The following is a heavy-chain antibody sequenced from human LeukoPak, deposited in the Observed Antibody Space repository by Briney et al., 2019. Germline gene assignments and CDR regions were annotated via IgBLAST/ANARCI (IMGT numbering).Heavy chain of an antibody. CDR1: GSTFGDYI. Sequence: PGGSLRLSCTASGSTFGDYIMSWVRQAPGKGLEWVGFIRSKAYGGTAEYAASIKSRFTISRDDSKSIAYLQMNSLKTEDTAVYSCTRLKEVVGAMDAFDIWGQGTMVNVSS. J-gene: IGHJ3*02. CDR2: IRSKAYGGTA. D-gene: IGHD2-15*01. V-gene: IGHV3-49*04. CDR3: TRLKEVVGAMDAFDI.